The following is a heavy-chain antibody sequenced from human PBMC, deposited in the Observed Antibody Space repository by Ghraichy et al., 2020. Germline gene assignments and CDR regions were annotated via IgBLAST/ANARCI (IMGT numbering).Heavy chain of an antibody. V-gene: IGHV4-39*07. Sequence: SQTLSLTCTVSGGSISSSSYYWGWIRQPPGKGLEWIGSIYYSGSTYYNPSLKSRVTISVDTSKNQFSLKLSSVTAADTAVYYCARDSPYDSSGYYWGQGTLVTVSS. CDR1: GGSISSSSYY. CDR3: ARDSPYDSSGYY. J-gene: IGHJ4*02. CDR2: IYYSGST. D-gene: IGHD3-22*01.